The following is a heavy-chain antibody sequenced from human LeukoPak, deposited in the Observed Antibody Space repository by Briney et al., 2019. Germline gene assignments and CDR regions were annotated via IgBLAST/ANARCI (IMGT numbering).Heavy chain of an antibody. J-gene: IGHJ4*02. V-gene: IGHV4-4*07. Sequence: SETLSLTCTVSNGSMRSYYWTWIRQPAGKGLEWVGRLFDARKVNYNPSLGGRVTMSMDTSKNQFSLRMTSVTAADTAVYYCTRGFQGVNDYWGQGALVIVSS. CDR3: TRGFQGVNDY. CDR1: NGSMRSYY. CDR2: LFDARKV.